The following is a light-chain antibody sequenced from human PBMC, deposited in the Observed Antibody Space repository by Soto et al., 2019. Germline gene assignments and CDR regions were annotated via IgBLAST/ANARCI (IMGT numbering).Light chain of an antibody. V-gene: IGKV1-8*01. J-gene: IGKJ2*01. Sequence: AIRMTQSPSSLSASTGDRVSITCRAIQGISSYLAWYQQNPAKAPKLLIYGTSPLQSGVPSRFSGSGSGTAFTLTISSLQSEDFATSYCQHYSTYPSTFGQGTKVDIK. CDR2: GTS. CDR1: QGISSY. CDR3: QHYSTYPST.